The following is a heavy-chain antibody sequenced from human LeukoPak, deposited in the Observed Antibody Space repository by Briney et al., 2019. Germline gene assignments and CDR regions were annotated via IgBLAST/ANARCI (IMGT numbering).Heavy chain of an antibody. D-gene: IGHD1-26*01. CDR2: INRDGSRI. J-gene: IGHJ5*02. CDR1: GFTLSKYW. CDR3: VRDFVGPDDL. V-gene: IGHV3-74*01. Sequence: GGSLRLSCGDSGFTLSKYWMHWVRQVAGKGLTWVSRINRDGSRIDHAGSVKGRFTISRDNAKNTLYLQMNSLRPEDTAVYYCVRDFVGPDDLWGQGTLVTVSS.